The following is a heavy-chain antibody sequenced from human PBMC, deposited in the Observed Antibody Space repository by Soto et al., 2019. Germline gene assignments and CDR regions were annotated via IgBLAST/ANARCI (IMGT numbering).Heavy chain of an antibody. D-gene: IGHD6-13*01. CDR1: GFTFGDYA. CDR2: IRSKAYGGTT. Sequence: GGSLRLSCTASGFTFGDYAMSWVRQAPGKGLEWVGFIRSKAYGGTTEYAASVKGRFTISRDDSKSIAYLQMNSLKTEDTAVYYCTRSPSSSWFIDVFDIWGQGTMVTVSS. J-gene: IGHJ3*02. V-gene: IGHV3-49*04. CDR3: TRSPSSSWFIDVFDI.